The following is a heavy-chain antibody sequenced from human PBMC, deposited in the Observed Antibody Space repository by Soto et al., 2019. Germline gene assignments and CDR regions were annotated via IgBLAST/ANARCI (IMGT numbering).Heavy chain of an antibody. CDR3: ARRSSGWYFDY. CDR2: ISGSGGST. J-gene: IGHJ4*02. CDR1: GFTFSSYA. Sequence: EVQLLESGGGLVQPGGSLRLSCAASGFTFSSYAMSWVRQAPGKGLEWVSAISGSGGSTYYADSVKGRFTISRDNSTNTLYLQMNSMRAEDTAVYYCARRSSGWYFDYWGQGTLVTVSS. V-gene: IGHV3-23*01. D-gene: IGHD6-19*01.